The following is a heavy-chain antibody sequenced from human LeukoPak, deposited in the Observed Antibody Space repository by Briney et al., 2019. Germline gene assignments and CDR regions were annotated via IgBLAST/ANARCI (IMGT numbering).Heavy chain of an antibody. Sequence: GGSLRLSCAASGFTFSTYWMSWVRQAPGKGLEWVANIKGDGSEKNYVGSVKGRFSISRDNAKNTLYLQMNSLRVEDTAVYYCARGRPHGNDYWGQGTLVTVSS. J-gene: IGHJ4*02. CDR1: GFTFSTYW. CDR3: ARGRPHGNDY. CDR2: IKGDGSEK. V-gene: IGHV3-7*01. D-gene: IGHD4-23*01.